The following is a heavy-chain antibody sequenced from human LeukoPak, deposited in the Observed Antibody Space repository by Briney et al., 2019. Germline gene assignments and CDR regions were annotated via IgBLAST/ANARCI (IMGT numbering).Heavy chain of an antibody. V-gene: IGHV3-30*02. CDR1: GFTSSTYG. Sequence: PGGSLRLSCAGSGFTSSTYGMHWVRQAPGKGLEWVAYIHYDSTTEDYADSVKGRFTISRDNSKNTLFLQMNNLRVEDMAVFYCAKDWNWAIDYWGQGTLVTVSS. D-gene: IGHD1-7*01. CDR3: AKDWNWAIDY. CDR2: IHYDSTTE. J-gene: IGHJ4*02.